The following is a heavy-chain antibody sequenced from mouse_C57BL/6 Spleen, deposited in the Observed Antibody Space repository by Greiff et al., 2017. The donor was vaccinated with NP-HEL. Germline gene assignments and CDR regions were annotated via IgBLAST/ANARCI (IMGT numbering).Heavy chain of an antibody. Sequence: QVQLKQPGAELVKPGASVKMSCKASGYTFTSYWITWVKQRPGQGLEWIGDIYPGSGSTNYNEKFKSKATLTVDTSSSTAYMQLSSLTSEDSAVYYCARCPLITTVVATSNWYFDVWGTGTTVTVSS. D-gene: IGHD1-1*01. CDR2: IYPGSGST. CDR3: ARCPLITTVVATSNWYFDV. J-gene: IGHJ1*03. CDR1: GYTFTSYW. V-gene: IGHV1-55*01.